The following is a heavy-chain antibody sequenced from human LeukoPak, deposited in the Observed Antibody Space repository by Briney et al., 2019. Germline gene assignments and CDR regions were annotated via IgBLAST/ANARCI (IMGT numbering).Heavy chain of an antibody. CDR3: AKGNSGYSYGYFDY. CDR1: GFTFSSYA. J-gene: IGHJ4*02. Sequence: PWGSLRLSCAASGFTFSSYAMSWVRQAPGKGLEWVSAFIGGGGRTSYALSGKGRLTISRENSKNTLYRQMNSLRAEDTAVYYCAKGNSGYSYGYFDYWGQGTLVTVSS. D-gene: IGHD5-18*01. V-gene: IGHV3-23*01. CDR2: FIGGGGRT.